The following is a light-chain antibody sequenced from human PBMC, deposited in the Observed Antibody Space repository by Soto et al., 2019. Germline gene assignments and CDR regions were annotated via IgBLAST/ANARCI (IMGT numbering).Light chain of an antibody. CDR3: LFYYGGTRV. J-gene: IGLJ2*01. V-gene: IGLV7-43*01. CDR1: TGAVTSGYY. Sequence: QAVVTQEPSLTVSPGGTVTLTCASSTGAVTSGYYPIWFQQKPGQAPRALIYSTSNTFSWTPARFSGSLLGGKAALTLSGVRPEDEAEYYCLFYYGGTRVFGRGTKLTVL. CDR2: STS.